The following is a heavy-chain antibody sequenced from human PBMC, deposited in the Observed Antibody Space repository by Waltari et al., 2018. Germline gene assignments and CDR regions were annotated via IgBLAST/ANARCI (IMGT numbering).Heavy chain of an antibody. J-gene: IGHJ4*02. Sequence: QLQLQESGPGLVQPSETLSLTCTVSGGSISSSSYYWGWIRQPPGKGLEWIGSIYYSGSTYYNPSLKSRVTISVDTSKNQFSLKLSSVTAADTAVYYCARGHYYYGSGSYLPYWGQGTLVTVSS. V-gene: IGHV4-39*07. D-gene: IGHD3-10*01. CDR3: ARGHYYYGSGSYLPY. CDR1: GGSISSSSYY. CDR2: IYYSGST.